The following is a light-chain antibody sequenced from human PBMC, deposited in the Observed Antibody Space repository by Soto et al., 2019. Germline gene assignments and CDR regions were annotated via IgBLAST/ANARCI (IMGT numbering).Light chain of an antibody. J-gene: IGKJ3*01. CDR2: DAS. CDR1: QSVSSY. Sequence: EIVLTQSPATLSLSPGEIATLSCSAGQSVSSYLAWYEQKPGQAPRLLIYDASNRATGIPATFSGSGSGTDVTLTIRSLEPEDSAVYYCQQRSNWPPNFTFGPGTKVDI. CDR3: QQRSNWPPNFT. V-gene: IGKV3-11*01.